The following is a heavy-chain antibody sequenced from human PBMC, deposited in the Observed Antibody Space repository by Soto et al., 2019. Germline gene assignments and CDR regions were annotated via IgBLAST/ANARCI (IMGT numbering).Heavy chain of an antibody. V-gene: IGHV4-38-2*01. CDR2: IYHSGST. Sequence: SETLYLTCAVSGDSISSGYFWGWIRQPPGKGLEWIGNIYHSGSTYYNPSLKSRATISIDTSKNQFSLKLSSVTAADTAMYYCAKLRLTNYYDSSGYYFDYWGQGSLVT. CDR3: AKLRLTNYYDSSGYYFDY. D-gene: IGHD3-22*01. CDR1: GDSISSGYF. J-gene: IGHJ4*02.